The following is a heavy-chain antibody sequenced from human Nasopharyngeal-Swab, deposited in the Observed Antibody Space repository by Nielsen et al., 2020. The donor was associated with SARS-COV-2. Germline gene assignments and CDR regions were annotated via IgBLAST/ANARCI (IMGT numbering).Heavy chain of an antibody. J-gene: IGHJ4*02. D-gene: IGHD5-18*01. CDR3: AGGSYSGELWLPMDY. CDR1: GYTFTGYY. Sequence: ASVKVSCKASGYTFTGYYMHWVRQAPGQGLEWIGWINPNSGGTNYAQKFQGWVTMTRDTSISTAYMELSRLRSDDTAVYYCAGGSYSGELWLPMDYWGQGTLVTVSS. V-gene: IGHV1-2*04. CDR2: INPNSGGT.